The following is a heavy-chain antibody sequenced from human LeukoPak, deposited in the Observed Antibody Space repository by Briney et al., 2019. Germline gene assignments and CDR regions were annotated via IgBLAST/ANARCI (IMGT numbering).Heavy chain of an antibody. Sequence: SSETLSLTCTVSGGSISSSSYYWGWIRQPPGKGLEWIGSIYYSGSTYYNPSLKSRVTISVDTSKNQFSLKLSSVTAADTAVYYCARERSLATRFDYWGQGTLVTVSS. CDR1: GGSISSSSYY. CDR2: IYYSGST. V-gene: IGHV4-39*02. CDR3: ARERSLATRFDY. D-gene: IGHD5-12*01. J-gene: IGHJ4*02.